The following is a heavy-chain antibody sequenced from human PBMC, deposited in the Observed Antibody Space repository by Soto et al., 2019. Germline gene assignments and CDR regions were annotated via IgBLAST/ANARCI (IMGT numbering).Heavy chain of an antibody. CDR3: AKVVVAATRHTDFDS. J-gene: IGHJ4*02. D-gene: IGHD2-15*01. V-gene: IGHV4-39*02. CDR1: GGSINSNNYY. CDR2: IYYDGST. Sequence: QLHLQESGPGLVKPSETLSLTCTVSGGSINSNNYYWAWIRQPPGKGLGWIASIYYDGSTYYNSFLKSRVSISVDTSKNHFSLKLSSVTAADTAVYYCAKVVVAATRHTDFDSWGQGPLVTVSS.